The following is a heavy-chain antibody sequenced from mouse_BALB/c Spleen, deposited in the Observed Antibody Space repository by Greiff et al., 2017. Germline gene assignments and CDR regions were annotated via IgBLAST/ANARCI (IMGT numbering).Heavy chain of an antibody. CDR3: VRQRDYDGGAWFAY. J-gene: IGHJ3*01. D-gene: IGHD2-4*01. CDR2: IRSKSNNYAT. V-gene: IGHV10-1*02. Sequence: EVNLVESGGGLVQPKGSLKLSCAASGFTFNTYAMNWVRQAPGKGLEWVARIRSKSNNYATYYADSVKDRFTISRDDSQSMLYLQMNNLKTEDTAMYYCVRQRDYDGGAWFAYWGQGTLVTVSA. CDR1: GFTFNTYA.